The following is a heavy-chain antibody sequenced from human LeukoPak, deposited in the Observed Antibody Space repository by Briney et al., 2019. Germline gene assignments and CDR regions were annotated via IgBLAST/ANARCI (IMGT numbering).Heavy chain of an antibody. CDR1: GFTFDDYA. Sequence: GGSLRLSCAASGFTFDDYAMHWVRQAPGKGLEWVSGISWNSGSIGYADSVKGRFTISRDNAKNSLYLQMNSLRAEDTALYYCAKDNSAEYYDSSGYVGYWGQGTLVTVSS. D-gene: IGHD3-22*01. V-gene: IGHV3-9*01. CDR3: AKDNSAEYYDSSGYVGY. J-gene: IGHJ4*02. CDR2: ISWNSGSI.